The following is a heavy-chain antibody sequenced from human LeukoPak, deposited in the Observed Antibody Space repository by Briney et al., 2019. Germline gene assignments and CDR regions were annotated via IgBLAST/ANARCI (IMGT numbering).Heavy chain of an antibody. D-gene: IGHD4-17*01. J-gene: IGHJ4*02. CDR2: MNPDSGNT. CDR1: GYTFSSYD. CDR3: ATLGTVTRWGFDY. Sequence: ASVKVSCKASGYTFSSYDINWVRQATGQGLEWMGWMNPDSGNTGYAQKFQGRVTMTRNTSISTAYMELSSLRSEDTAVYYCATLGTVTRWGFDYWGKGPRVTASS. V-gene: IGHV1-8*01.